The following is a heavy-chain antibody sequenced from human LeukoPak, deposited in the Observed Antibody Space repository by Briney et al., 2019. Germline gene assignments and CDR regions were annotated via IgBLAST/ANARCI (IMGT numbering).Heavy chain of an antibody. Sequence: SVKVSCKASGGTFTSYTISWVRQAPGQGLEWMGGIIPILGIANYAQKFQGRVTITADKSTSTAYMELSSLRSEDTAVYYCARGPLGYCSGPSCPAFDPWGQGTLVTVSS. J-gene: IGHJ5*02. D-gene: IGHD2-2*01. CDR3: ARGPLGYCSGPSCPAFDP. CDR1: GGTFTSYT. V-gene: IGHV1-69*02. CDR2: IIPILGIA.